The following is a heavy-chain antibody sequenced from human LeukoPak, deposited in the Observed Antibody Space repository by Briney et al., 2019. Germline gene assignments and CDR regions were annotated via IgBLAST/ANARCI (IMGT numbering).Heavy chain of an antibody. D-gene: IGHD2-15*01. J-gene: IGHJ4*02. CDR1: GFTVSSNY. Sequence: PGGSLRLSCAASGFTVSSNYMSWVRQAPGKGLEWVSVIYSGGSTYYADSVEGRFTISRDNSKNTLYLQMNSLRAEDTAVYYCASGYCSGGSCYSGFDYWGQGTLVTVSS. CDR2: IYSGGST. V-gene: IGHV3-53*01. CDR3: ASGYCSGGSCYSGFDY.